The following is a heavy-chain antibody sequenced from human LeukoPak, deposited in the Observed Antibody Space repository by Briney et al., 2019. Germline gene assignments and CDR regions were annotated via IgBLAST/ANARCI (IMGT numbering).Heavy chain of an antibody. V-gene: IGHV3-74*01. CDR1: GFTFSSHW. Sequence: GGSLRLSCVASGFTFSSHWMHWVRRAPGKGLVWVSRVNSDGSSTRYADSVQGRFTISRDNAKNTLYLQMNSLRAGDTAVYYCARGGSPPEALGNAFDTWGQGTMLTVSS. D-gene: IGHD1-26*01. CDR2: VNSDGSST. CDR3: ARGGSPPEALGNAFDT. J-gene: IGHJ3*02.